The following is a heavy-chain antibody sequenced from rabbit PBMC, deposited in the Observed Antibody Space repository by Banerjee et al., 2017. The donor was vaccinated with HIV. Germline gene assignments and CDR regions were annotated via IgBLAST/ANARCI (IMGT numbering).Heavy chain of an antibody. CDR3: ARDLTGVIGWNFNL. V-gene: IGHV1S45*01. D-gene: IGHD1-1*01. CDR2: IYGGSTGDT. CDR1: GFSFSNRYV. J-gene: IGHJ4*01. Sequence: QEQLEESGGDLVKPEGSLTLTCTASGFSFSNRYVMCWVRQAPGKGLEWIACIYGGSTGDTYYASWAKGRFTISKTSSTTVTLQMTSLTAADTATYFCARDLTGVIGWNFNLWGQGTLVTVS.